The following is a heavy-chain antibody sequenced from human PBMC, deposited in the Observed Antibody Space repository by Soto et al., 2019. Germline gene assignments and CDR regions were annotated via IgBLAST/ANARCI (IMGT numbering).Heavy chain of an antibody. Sequence: ASVKVSCKASGYTFTSYGISWVRQAPGQGLEWMGWISAYNGNTNYAQKLQGRVTMTTDTSTSTAYMELRSLRSDDTAVYYCARGDEGYCSSTSCHLHYGMDVWGQGTTVTVAS. CDR2: ISAYNGNT. J-gene: IGHJ6*02. D-gene: IGHD2-2*01. V-gene: IGHV1-18*01. CDR3: ARGDEGYCSSTSCHLHYGMDV. CDR1: GYTFTSYG.